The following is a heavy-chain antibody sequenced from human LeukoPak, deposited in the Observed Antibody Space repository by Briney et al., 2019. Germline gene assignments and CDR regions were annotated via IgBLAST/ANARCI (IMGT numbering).Heavy chain of an antibody. CDR3: ARFTGYCSSTSCYPVMSIRDAFDI. CDR1: GGSFSGYY. V-gene: IGHV4-34*01. CDR2: INHSGGT. D-gene: IGHD2-2*03. Sequence: SETLSLTCAVYGGSFSGYYWSWIRQPPGKGLEWIGEINHSGGTNYNPSLKSRVTISVDTSKNQFSLKLSSVTAADTAVYYCARFTGYCSSTSCYPVMSIRDAFDIWGQGTMVTASS. J-gene: IGHJ3*02.